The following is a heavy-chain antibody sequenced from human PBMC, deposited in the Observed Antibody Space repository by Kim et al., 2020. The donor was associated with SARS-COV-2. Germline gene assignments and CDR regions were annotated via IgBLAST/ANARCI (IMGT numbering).Heavy chain of an antibody. J-gene: IGHJ5*02. CDR3: ARGTGGMRKRMGYPHYNWFDP. V-gene: IGHV4-34*01. Sequence: SETLSLTCAVYGGSFSGYYWSWIRQPPGKGLEWIGEINHSGSTNYNPSLKSRVTISVDTSKNQFSLKLSSVTAADTAVYYCARGTGGMRKRMGYPHYNWFDPWGQGTLVTVSS. CDR1: GGSFSGYY. D-gene: IGHD5-12*01. CDR2: INHSGST.